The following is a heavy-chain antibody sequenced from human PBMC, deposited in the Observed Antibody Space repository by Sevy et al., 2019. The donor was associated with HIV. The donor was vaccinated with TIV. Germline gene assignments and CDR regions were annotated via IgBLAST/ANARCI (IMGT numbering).Heavy chain of an antibody. CDR3: ASSYCSGGSCSQFDY. Sequence: ASVKVSCKASGYTFTSYGISWVRQAPGQGLEWMGWISAYNGNTNYAQKLQGRVTMTTDTSTSTAYMELRSLRSDDTAVYYCASSYCSGGSCSQFDYWGQGTVVTVSS. V-gene: IGHV1-18*01. CDR2: ISAYNGNT. D-gene: IGHD2-15*01. CDR1: GYTFTSYG. J-gene: IGHJ4*02.